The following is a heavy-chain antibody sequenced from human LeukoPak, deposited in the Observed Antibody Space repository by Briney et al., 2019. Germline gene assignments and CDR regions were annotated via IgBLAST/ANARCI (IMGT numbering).Heavy chain of an antibody. CDR1: GGTFSSYA. V-gene: IGHV1-69*13. Sequence: ASVKVSCKASGGTFSSYAISWVRQAPGQGLEWMGGIIHIFGTANYAQKFQGRVTITADESTSTAYMELSSLRSEDTAVYYCASMRRCTNGVCYKGPSTLYYYYGMDVWGQGTTVTVSS. CDR3: ASMRRCTNGVCYKGPSTLYYYYGMDV. CDR2: IIHIFGTA. D-gene: IGHD2-8*01. J-gene: IGHJ6*02.